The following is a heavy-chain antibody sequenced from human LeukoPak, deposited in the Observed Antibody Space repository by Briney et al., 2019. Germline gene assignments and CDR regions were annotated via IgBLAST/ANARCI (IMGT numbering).Heavy chain of an antibody. CDR2: INPNIGGT. V-gene: IGHV1-2*02. D-gene: IGHD3-16*01. CDR3: ARVGGRGGFDY. CDR1: GYTSTGFY. J-gene: IGHJ4*02. Sequence: GSVNVSCKASGYTSTGFYMHWVRQAPGQGLEWMGWINPNIGGTNYAQKLQGRVTITRDTSLSTAYMERSRLRSKDMAVCDCARVGGRGGFDYWGQGTLVTVSS.